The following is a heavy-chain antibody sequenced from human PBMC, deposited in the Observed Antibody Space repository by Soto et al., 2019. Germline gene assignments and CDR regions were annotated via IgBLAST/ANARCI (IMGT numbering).Heavy chain of an antibody. CDR2: IIPIFGTA. D-gene: IGHD6-13*01. CDR3: ARGRIAAADLYYYYGMDV. CDR1: GGTFSSYA. V-gene: IGHV1-69*01. Sequence: QVQLVQSGAEVKKPGSSVKVSCKASGGTFSSYAISWVRQAPGQGLEWMGGIIPIFGTANYAQKFQGRVTITADESTSTAYMQLSRLRSDDTAVYYCARGRIAAADLYYYYGMDVWGQGTTVTVSS. J-gene: IGHJ6*02.